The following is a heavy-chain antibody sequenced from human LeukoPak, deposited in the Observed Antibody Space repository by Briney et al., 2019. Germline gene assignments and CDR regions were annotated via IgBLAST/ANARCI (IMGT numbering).Heavy chain of an antibody. Sequence: GGSLRLSCAASGFTFSSYWMSWIRQAPGKGLEWVANIKQDGSEKYFVDSVKGRFTISRDNAKNSLYLQMNSLRAEDTAVYYCARDIEMATMLNWGQGTLVTVSS. CDR2: IKQDGSEK. J-gene: IGHJ4*02. D-gene: IGHD5-24*01. CDR1: GFTFSSYW. CDR3: ARDIEMATMLN. V-gene: IGHV3-7*01.